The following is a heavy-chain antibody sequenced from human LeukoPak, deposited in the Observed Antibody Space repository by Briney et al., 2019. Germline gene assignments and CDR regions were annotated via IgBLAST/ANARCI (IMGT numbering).Heavy chain of an antibody. CDR2: ISNSGST. CDR1: GVSISSSSRC. CDR3: ASTTIRLGY. J-gene: IGHJ4*02. V-gene: IGHV4-39*07. Sequence: SGTLSLTCTVSGVSISSSSRCWGWHRQPPGKGLEWIVSISNSGSTYYNPTLKRPFTISVDTSKNTFSLKLSSVTAADTAVYYCASTTIRLGYWGQGTLVTVSS. D-gene: IGHD1-26*01.